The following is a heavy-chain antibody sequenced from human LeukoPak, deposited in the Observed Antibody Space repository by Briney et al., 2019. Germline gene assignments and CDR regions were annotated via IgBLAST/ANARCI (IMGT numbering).Heavy chain of an antibody. CDR1: GFTFSGSV. J-gene: IGHJ6*04. V-gene: IGHV3-73*01. D-gene: IGHD6-13*01. Sequence: PGGSLRLSCAASGFTFSGSVMHWVRQASGKGLEWVGRIRSKANSYATAYAASVKGRFTISRDDSKNTAYLQMNSLKTEDTAVYYCTRLAGSSWSEDDWGKGTTVTVSS. CDR3: TRLAGSSWSEDD. CDR2: IRSKANSYAT.